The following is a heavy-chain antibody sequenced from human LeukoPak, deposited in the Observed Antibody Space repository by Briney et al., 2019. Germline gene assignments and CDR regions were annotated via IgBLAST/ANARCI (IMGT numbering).Heavy chain of an antibody. D-gene: IGHD3-10*01. J-gene: IGHJ4*02. CDR2: TYYRSKWYN. V-gene: IGHV6-1*01. CDR1: GDSVFSNSAA. Sequence: SQTLTLTCAISGDSVFSNSAAWNWIRQSPSRGLEWLGRTYYRSKWYNDYAVSVKSRIIINPDTSKNQFSLQLKSVTHEDTAVYYCVRDVGFDFDYWGQGTLVTVSS. CDR3: VRDVGFDFDY.